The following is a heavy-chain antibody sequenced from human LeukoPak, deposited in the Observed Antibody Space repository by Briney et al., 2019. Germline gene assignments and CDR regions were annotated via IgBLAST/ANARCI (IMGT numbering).Heavy chain of an antibody. CDR3: TRDRGAYNLYDY. CDR1: GFTFSAAW. V-gene: IGHV3-15*01. D-gene: IGHD1-1*01. Sequence: GGSLRLSCAASGFTFSAAWMAWVRQPPGKGLEWVGRIRVETDGESTDYAPSVKGRFTLSRDNSKDTLYLQMNSLKTEDTAVYHCTRDRGAYNLYDYWGQGTLITVSS. J-gene: IGHJ4*02. CDR2: IRVETDGEST.